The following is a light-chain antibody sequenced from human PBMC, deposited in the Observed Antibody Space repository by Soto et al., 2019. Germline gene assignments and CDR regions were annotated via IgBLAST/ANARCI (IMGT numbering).Light chain of an antibody. CDR2: DTS. CDR1: HSLTNRF. J-gene: IGKJ5*01. V-gene: IGKV3-20*01. Sequence: EFVFTQSPCTLSLSPGEGATLSCRASHSLTNRFIAWYQQNAGKAPRLLIYDTSSRASGIPERFSGSGSGTDFTLTISRLATEDVAVFYCQQYGTSEIIFGQGTRLEIK. CDR3: QQYGTSEII.